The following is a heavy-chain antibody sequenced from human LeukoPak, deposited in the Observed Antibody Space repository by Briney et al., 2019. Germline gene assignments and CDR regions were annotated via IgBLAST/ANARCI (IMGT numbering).Heavy chain of an antibody. J-gene: IGHJ4*02. Sequence: PGGSLRLSCAASGFTFSSYWMSWVRQAPGNGLEWVANIKQDGSEKYYVDSVKGRFTISRDNAKNSLYLRMNSLRAEDTAVYYCARARGDYDFWSGPSKYYFDYWGQGTLVTVSS. CDR1: GFTFSSYW. CDR3: ARARGDYDFWSGPSKYYFDY. V-gene: IGHV3-7*01. CDR2: IKQDGSEK. D-gene: IGHD3-3*01.